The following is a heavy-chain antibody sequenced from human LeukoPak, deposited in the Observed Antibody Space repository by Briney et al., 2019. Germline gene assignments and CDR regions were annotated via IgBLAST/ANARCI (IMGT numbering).Heavy chain of an antibody. CDR1: GGSISSYY. CDR3: ARAGSSGWYYFDY. Sequence: PSETLSLTCTVSGGSISSYYWSWIRQPPGKGLEWIGYIYYSGSTNYNPSLKSRVTISVDMSKNQFSLKLSSVTAADTAVYYCARAGSSGWYYFDYWGQGTLVTVSS. J-gene: IGHJ4*02. CDR2: IYYSGST. D-gene: IGHD6-19*01. V-gene: IGHV4-59*01.